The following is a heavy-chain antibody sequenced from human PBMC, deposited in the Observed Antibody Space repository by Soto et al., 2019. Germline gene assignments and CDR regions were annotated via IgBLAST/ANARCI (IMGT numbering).Heavy chain of an antibody. J-gene: IGHJ6*02. V-gene: IGHV3-48*03. Sequence: GGSVRLSCAASGFIFSDYEINWVRQAPGKGLEWVSYISGSGLTIYYADSVKGRFTISRDNSKTLYLQMNSLRREDTAVYYCAKDGGAGNFYYYGADAWGQGTTVTVSS. CDR3: AKDGGAGNFYYYGADA. CDR2: ISGSGLTI. D-gene: IGHD3-16*01. CDR1: GFIFSDYE.